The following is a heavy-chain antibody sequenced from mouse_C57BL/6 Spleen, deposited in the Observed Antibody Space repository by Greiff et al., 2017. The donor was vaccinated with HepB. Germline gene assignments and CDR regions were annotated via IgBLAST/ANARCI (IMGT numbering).Heavy chain of an antibody. CDR2: IWRGGST. CDR3: ARHPDYDDAMDY. D-gene: IGHD2-4*01. V-gene: IGHV2-5*01. CDR1: GFSLTSYG. Sequence: QVQLKESGPGLVQPSQSLSITCTVSGFSLTSYGVHWVRQSPGKGLEWLGVIWRGGSTDYNAGFMSRLSISKDNSKSQVFLKMNSLQTDDTAMYYCARHPDYDDAMDYWGQGTSVTVSS. J-gene: IGHJ4*01.